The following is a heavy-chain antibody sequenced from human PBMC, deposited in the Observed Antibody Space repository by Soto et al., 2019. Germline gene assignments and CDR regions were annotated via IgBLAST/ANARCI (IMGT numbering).Heavy chain of an antibody. CDR1: GGTFNSYV. CDR3: ARDLGSGYDPGDY. D-gene: IGHD5-12*01. Sequence: QVQLVQSGAEVKKPGSSVKVSCKASGGTFNSYVFNWLRQAPGQGLEWMGGIISIFGTPNYGQKFQGRVTITADESTSTGFMELSSLTSEDTAIYYCARDLGSGYDPGDYWGQGTLVTVSS. J-gene: IGHJ4*02. V-gene: IGHV1-69*12. CDR2: IISIFGTP.